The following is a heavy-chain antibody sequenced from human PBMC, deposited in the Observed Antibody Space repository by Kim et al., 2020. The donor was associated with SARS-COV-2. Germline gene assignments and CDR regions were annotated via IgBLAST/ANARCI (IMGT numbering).Heavy chain of an antibody. CDR2: INGGNGNT. D-gene: IGHD3-10*01. V-gene: IGHV1-3*01. CDR1: GYTFDTFS. Sequence: ASVKVSCKASGYTFDTFSLYWLRQAPGQRFEWMGGINGGNGNTRYSQNFQGRVIFTRDTSATTAYMELTSLTFKDTAVYYCAREGSGSYNWLDPWGQGTLVTVSS. CDR3: AREGSGSYNWLDP. J-gene: IGHJ5*02.